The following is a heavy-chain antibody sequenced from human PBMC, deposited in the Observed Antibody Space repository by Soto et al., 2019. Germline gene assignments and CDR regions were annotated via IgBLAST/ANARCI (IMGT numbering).Heavy chain of an antibody. CDR1: GYTFTTYG. V-gene: IGHV1-18*01. CDR3: ARGHYYDTKPLDI. D-gene: IGHD3-22*01. J-gene: IGHJ3*02. Sequence: VASVKVSCKASGYTFTTYGITLVRLAPGQGLEWMGWISAYSGNTSYAQKFQGRVTTTRDTSTRTAYMELRNLRSDDTAVFYCARGHYYDTKPLDIWGQGTLVTVSS. CDR2: ISAYSGNT.